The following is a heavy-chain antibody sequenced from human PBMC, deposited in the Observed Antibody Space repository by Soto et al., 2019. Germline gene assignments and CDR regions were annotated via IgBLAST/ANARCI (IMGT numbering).Heavy chain of an antibody. CDR2: INHSGST. V-gene: IGHV4-34*01. J-gene: IGHJ5*02. CDR1: GGSFSGYY. Sequence: SETLSLTCAVYGGSFSGYYWSWIRQPPGKGLEWIGEINHSGSTNYNPSLRSRVTISVDTSKNQFSLKLSSVTAADTAVYYCARAIMITFGGVIATTPITNWFDPWGQGTLVTVSS. CDR3: ARAIMITFGGVIATTPITNWFDP. D-gene: IGHD3-16*02.